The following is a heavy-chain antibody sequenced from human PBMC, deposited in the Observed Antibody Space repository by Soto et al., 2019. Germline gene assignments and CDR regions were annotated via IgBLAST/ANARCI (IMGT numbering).Heavy chain of an antibody. V-gene: IGHV4-31*03. Sequence: SETLSLTCTVSGGSISSGGYYWSWIRQHPGKGLEWIGYIYYSGSTYYNPSLESRVTISVDTYKNQFSLKLSSVTAADTAVYYCARDRGAARPIYDYWGQGTLVTVSS. CDR3: ARDRGAARPIYDY. D-gene: IGHD6-6*01. CDR1: GGSISSGGYY. CDR2: IYYSGST. J-gene: IGHJ4*02.